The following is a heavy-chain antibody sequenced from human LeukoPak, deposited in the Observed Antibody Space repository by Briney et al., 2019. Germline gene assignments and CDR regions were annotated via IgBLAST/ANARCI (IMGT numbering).Heavy chain of an antibody. CDR1: GFTFSSYG. D-gene: IGHD3-22*01. J-gene: IGHJ4*02. Sequence: GGSLRLSCAASGFTFSSYGMHWVRQAPGKGLEWVAVISYDGSNKYYADSVKGRFTIPRDNSKNTLYLQMNSLRAEDTAVYYCAKVAYYYDSSGYYYDYWGQGTLVTVSS. CDR3: AKVAYYYDSSGYYYDY. V-gene: IGHV3-30*18. CDR2: ISYDGSNK.